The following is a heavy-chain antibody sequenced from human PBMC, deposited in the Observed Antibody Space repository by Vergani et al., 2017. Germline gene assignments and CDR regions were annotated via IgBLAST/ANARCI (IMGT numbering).Heavy chain of an antibody. J-gene: IGHJ4*02. CDR1: GYTFTSYY. D-gene: IGHD6-19*01. CDR2: INPSGGST. Sequence: QVQLVQSGAEVKKPGSSVKVSCKASGYTFTSYYMHWVRQAPGQGLEWMGIINPSGGSTSYAQKFQGRVTMTRDTSTSTVYMELSSLRSEDTAVYYCARTEESGWYDYWGQGTLVTVSS. CDR3: ARTEESGWYDY. V-gene: IGHV1-46*01.